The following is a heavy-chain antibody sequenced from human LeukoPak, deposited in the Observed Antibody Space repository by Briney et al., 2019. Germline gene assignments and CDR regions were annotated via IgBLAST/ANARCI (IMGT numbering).Heavy chain of an antibody. CDR3: ARGSRGYSYG. CDR2: IYYSGNT. CDR1: GGSVSSGSYY. J-gene: IGHJ4*02. V-gene: IGHV4-61*01. Sequence: SETLSLTCTVSGGSVSSGSYYWSWIRQPPGKGLEWIGYIYYSGNTNYNPSLKSRVTISVGTSKNQFSLKLSSVTAADTALYYCARGSRGYSYGWGQGTLVTVSS. D-gene: IGHD5-18*01.